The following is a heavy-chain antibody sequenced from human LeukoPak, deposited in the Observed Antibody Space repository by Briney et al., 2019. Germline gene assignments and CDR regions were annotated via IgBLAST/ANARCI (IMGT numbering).Heavy chain of an antibody. V-gene: IGHV3-20*04. CDR1: GFTFDDYG. Sequence: GGSLTLSCPASGFTFDDYGMSWVRPAPAKGLEWVSGITWNGASTGFADSVKGRFTISRDNAKHSLYLGMSSLRAEDTALYYCAREYGDYSSYFDLWGRGTLVTVSS. CDR2: ITWNGAST. D-gene: IGHD4-17*01. J-gene: IGHJ2*01. CDR3: AREYGDYSSYFDL.